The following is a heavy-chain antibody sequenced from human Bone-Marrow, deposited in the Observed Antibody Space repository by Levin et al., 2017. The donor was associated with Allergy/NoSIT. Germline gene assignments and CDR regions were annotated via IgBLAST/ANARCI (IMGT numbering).Heavy chain of an antibody. J-gene: IGHJ6*02. D-gene: IGHD1-20*01. CDR1: GGSVSSGSYY. V-gene: IGHV4-61*01. Sequence: SETLSLTCTVSGGSVSSGSYYWSWIRQPPGKGLEWIGYIYYSGSTNYNPSLKSRVTISVDTSKNQFSLKLSSVTAADTAVYYCARGALYNWNDYYYYYGMDVWGQGTTVTVSS. CDR2: IYYSGST. CDR3: ARGALYNWNDYYYYYGMDV.